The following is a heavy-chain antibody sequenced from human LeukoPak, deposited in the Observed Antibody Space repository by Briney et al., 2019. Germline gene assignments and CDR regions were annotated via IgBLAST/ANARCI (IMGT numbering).Heavy chain of an antibody. CDR1: GGSISSYY. Sequence: SETLSLTCTVSGGSISSYYWSWIRQPPGKGLEWIGYIYYSGSTNYNPSLKSRVTISVDTSKNQFSLKLSSVTAADTVVYYCARVQIVGTSRHAFDIWGQGTMVTVSS. J-gene: IGHJ3*02. CDR2: IYYSGST. CDR3: ARVQIVGTSRHAFDI. V-gene: IGHV4-59*01. D-gene: IGHD1-26*01.